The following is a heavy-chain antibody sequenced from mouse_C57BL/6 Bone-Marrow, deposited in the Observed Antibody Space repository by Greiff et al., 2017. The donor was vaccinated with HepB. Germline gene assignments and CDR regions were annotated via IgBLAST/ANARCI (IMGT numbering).Heavy chain of an antibody. J-gene: IGHJ2*01. Sequence: QVQLQQSGAELVMPGASVKLSCKASGYTFTSYWMHWVKQRPGQGLEWIGEIDPSDSYTNYNQKFKGKSTLTVDKSSSTAYMQLSSLTSEDSAVYYCARSGIVTPLFDYWGQGTTLTVSS. V-gene: IGHV1-69*01. CDR3: ARSGIVTPLFDY. CDR1: GYTFTSYW. CDR2: IDPSDSYT. D-gene: IGHD2-5*01.